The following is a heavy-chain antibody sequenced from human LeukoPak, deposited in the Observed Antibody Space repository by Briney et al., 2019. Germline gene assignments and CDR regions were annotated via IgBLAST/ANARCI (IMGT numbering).Heavy chain of an antibody. CDR3: ARSFRRSIRGVLGY. CDR2: MNPNSGNT. V-gene: IGHV1-8*02. CDR1: GYTFTSCD. D-gene: IGHD3-10*01. J-gene: IGHJ4*02. Sequence: ASVKVSCKASGYTFTSCDINWVRPATGQGHEWMGWMNPNSGNTGYAQKFQGRVTMTRNTSISTAYMELSSLRSEDTAVDYCARSFRRSIRGVLGYWGQGTLVTVSS.